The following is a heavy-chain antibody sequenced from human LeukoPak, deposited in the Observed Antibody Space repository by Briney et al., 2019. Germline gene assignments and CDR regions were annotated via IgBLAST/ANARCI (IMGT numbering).Heavy chain of an antibody. J-gene: IGHJ6*04. V-gene: IGHV1-69*13. D-gene: IGHD6-19*01. Sequence: ASVKVSCKASGGTFSSYAISWVRQAPGHGLEWMGGIIPIFGTANYAQKFQGRVTITADESTSTAYMELSSLRSEDTAVYYCARGRVAVAGTGYYYYGMDVWGKGTTVTVSS. CDR1: GGTFSSYA. CDR3: ARGRVAVAGTGYYYYGMDV. CDR2: IIPIFGTA.